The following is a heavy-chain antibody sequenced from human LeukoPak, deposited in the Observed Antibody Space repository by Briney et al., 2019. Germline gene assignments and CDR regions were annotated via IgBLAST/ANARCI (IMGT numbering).Heavy chain of an antibody. J-gene: IGHJ4*02. CDR3: AKDLYSSTQYYFDY. V-gene: IGHV3-9*01. CDR1: GFTFDDYA. CDR2: ISWNSGSI. Sequence: PGGSLRLSCAASGFTFDDYAMHWVRQAPGKGLEWVSGISWNSGSIGYADSVKGRFTISRDNAKNSLYLQMNSLRAEDTALYYCAKDLYSSTQYYFDYWGQGTLVIVSS. D-gene: IGHD6-13*01.